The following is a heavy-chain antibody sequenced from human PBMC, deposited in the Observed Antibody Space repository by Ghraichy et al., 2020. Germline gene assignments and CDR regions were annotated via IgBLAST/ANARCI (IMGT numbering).Heavy chain of an antibody. V-gene: IGHV1-3*01. D-gene: IGHD3-3*01. CDR2: INAGNGQK. J-gene: IGHJ1*01. CDR1: RSHVRTSV. Sequence: ASVKVSCKIARSHVRTSVTNLDLVCRLLLQEWKGWINAGNGQKRYSQKFQGRVTITRDTSASEVYMELSSLTTEDTAVYFCTRERDDLRSVYSAEYFDHWGQGTLITDS. CDR3: TRERDDLRSVYSAEYFDH.